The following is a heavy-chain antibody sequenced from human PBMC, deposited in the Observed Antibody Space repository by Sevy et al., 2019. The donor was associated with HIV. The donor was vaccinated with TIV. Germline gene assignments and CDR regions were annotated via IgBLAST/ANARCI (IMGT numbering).Heavy chain of an antibody. CDR1: GGSFSGYY. Sequence: SETLSLTCAVYGGSFSGYYWSWIRQPPGKGLEWIGEINHSGSTNYNPSLKSRVTISVETSKNQFSLKLSSVTAADTAVYYCARVKDDSSGHRAFDIWGQGTMVTVSS. V-gene: IGHV4-34*01. CDR2: INHSGST. J-gene: IGHJ3*02. CDR3: ARVKDDSSGHRAFDI. D-gene: IGHD3-22*01.